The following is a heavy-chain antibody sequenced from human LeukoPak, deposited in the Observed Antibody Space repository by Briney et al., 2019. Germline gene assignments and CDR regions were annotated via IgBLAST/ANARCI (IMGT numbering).Heavy chain of an antibody. CDR3: AKDALSRAVAGTRFDY. V-gene: IGHV3-30*02. Sequence: GGSLRLSCAASGFTFSSYGMHWVRQAPGKGLEWVAFIRYDGSNKYYADSVKGRFTISRDNSKNTLYLQMNSLRAEDTAVYYCAKDALSRAVAGTRFDYWGQGTLVTVSS. CDR1: GFTFSSYG. D-gene: IGHD6-19*01. J-gene: IGHJ4*02. CDR2: IRYDGSNK.